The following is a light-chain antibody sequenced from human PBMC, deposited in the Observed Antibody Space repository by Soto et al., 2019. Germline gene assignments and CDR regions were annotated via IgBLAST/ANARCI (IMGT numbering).Light chain of an antibody. CDR2: GAS. CDR3: QQTNYNHRT. J-gene: IGKJ1*01. Sequence: DTQMTQSPPSLSASVGDSVTISCRASQNIRKFLNWYHQRPGKAPKLLIYGASILQDGVPSRFTGSASGTDFTLTITNLQPDDLGPYYCQQTNYNHRTLGQGTKVDIK. CDR1: QNIRKF. V-gene: IGKV1-39*01.